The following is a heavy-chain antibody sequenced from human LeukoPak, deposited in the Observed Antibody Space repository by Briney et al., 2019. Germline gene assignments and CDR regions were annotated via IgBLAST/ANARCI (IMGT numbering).Heavy chain of an antibody. CDR3: ARDLSSSWFYFDY. CDR2: ISVRHGNT. Sequence: ASVKVSCKTSGYTFSKFVITWVRQAPGQGLESMGWISVRHGNTHYAQKFHDRLTLTTDTSTRTAYMELKSLTSDDTAVYYCARDLSSSWFYFDYWGQGTLVTVSS. V-gene: IGHV1-18*01. CDR1: GYTFSKFV. D-gene: IGHD6-13*01. J-gene: IGHJ4*02.